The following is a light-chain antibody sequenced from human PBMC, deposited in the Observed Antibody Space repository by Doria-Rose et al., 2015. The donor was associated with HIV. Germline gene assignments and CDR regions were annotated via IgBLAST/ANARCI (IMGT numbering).Light chain of an antibody. V-gene: IGKV4-1*01. CDR3: QQYYDTPS. J-gene: IGKJ3*01. CDR2: WAS. CDR1: QSLLYTSKNY. Sequence: DIRVTQSPESLGMSLGERATLNCKSNQSLLYTSKNYLAWYQQKPGQPPKLLIYWASTRQSVFPARFSGSGSGTDFTLTISSLEAEDVAVYYCQQYYDTPSFGPGTTVDIK.